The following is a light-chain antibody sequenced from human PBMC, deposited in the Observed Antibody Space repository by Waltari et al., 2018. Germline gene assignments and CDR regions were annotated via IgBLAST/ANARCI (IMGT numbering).Light chain of an antibody. V-gene: IGKV2-30*01. CDR2: KVS. J-gene: IGKJ5*01. CDR1: QSLVYSVSGNTS. Sequence: DVVMTQSPLSLTVTLGQSASIPCRSSQSLVYSVSGNTSLNWFQQRPGQSPRRLIYKVSNRGSGVPDRFSGSGSGTDFTLKISRVEAEDVGVYYCMQGSHWPPITFGQGTRLEI. CDR3: MQGSHWPPIT.